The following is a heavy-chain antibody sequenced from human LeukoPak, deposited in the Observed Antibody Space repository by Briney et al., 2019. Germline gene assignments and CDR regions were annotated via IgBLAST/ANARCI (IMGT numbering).Heavy chain of an antibody. Sequence: PSETLSLTCAISGDSSSSNSAAWNWISQSPSRGLEWLGRNYYRSKWYNDYAVSVNSRRTTNPDTSKTQLSLQLNSVTTEDTAVYYCSRALESGSYEPYFDYWGQGTLVTVTS. CDR3: SRALESGSYEPYFDY. CDR1: GDSSSSNSAA. D-gene: IGHD1-26*01. CDR2: NYYRSKWYN. J-gene: IGHJ4*02. V-gene: IGHV6-1*01.